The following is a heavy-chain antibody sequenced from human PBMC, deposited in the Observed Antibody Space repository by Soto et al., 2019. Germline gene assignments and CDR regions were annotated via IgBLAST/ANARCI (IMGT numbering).Heavy chain of an antibody. CDR1: GFTFNSYG. V-gene: IGHV3-30*18. CDR3: ANESYYDSSGYYSDYFDY. Sequence: QVQLVESGGGVVQPGRSLRLSCAASGFTFNSYGMHWVRQAPGKGLEWVAVISYDGSNKYYADSVKGRFTISRDNSKNTLYLQMNRLRAEDTAVYYCANESYYDSSGYYSDYFDYWGQGTLVTVSS. J-gene: IGHJ4*02. D-gene: IGHD3-22*01. CDR2: ISYDGSNK.